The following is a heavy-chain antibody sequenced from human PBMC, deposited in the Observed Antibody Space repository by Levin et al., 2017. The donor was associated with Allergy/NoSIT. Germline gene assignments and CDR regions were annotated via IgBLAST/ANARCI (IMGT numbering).Heavy chain of an antibody. V-gene: IGHV4-30-4*01. CDR1: GGSISSGDYY. D-gene: IGHD4-17*01. CDR2: IYYSGST. Sequence: PSETLSLTCTVSGGSISSGDYYWSWIRQPPGKGLEWIGYIYYSGSTYYNPSLKSRVTISVDTSKNQFSLKLSSVTAADTAVYYCARDPPTVTTGYGMDGWGQGTTVTVSS. CDR3: ARDPPTVTTGYGMDG. J-gene: IGHJ6*02.